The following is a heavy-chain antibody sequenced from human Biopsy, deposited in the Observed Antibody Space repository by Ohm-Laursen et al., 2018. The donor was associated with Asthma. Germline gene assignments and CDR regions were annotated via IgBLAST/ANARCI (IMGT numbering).Heavy chain of an antibody. CDR2: IYSGGST. CDR3: ARQPIAEPGTTFYYYYGMDV. CDR1: GFTVTTHY. Sequence: SLRLSCTATGFTVTTHYMSWVRQAQGKGLEWVSVIYSGGSTYYADSVKGRFTISRDSSKNTLFLQMDSLRAEDTAVYYCARQPIAEPGTTFYYYYGMDVWGQGTTVTVSS. J-gene: IGHJ6*02. V-gene: IGHV3-53*01. D-gene: IGHD6-13*01.